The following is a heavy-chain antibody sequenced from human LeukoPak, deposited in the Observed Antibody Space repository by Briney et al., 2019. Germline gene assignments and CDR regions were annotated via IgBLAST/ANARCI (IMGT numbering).Heavy chain of an antibody. Sequence: PSETLSLTCTVSGGSIGSSSYCWGWIRQPPGKGLEWIGSIYYSGSTYYNPSLKSRVTISVDTSKNQFSLKLSSVTAADTAVYYCARHEITVFGVVNGWGQGTLVTVSS. CDR1: GGSIGSSSYC. CDR2: IYYSGST. D-gene: IGHD3-3*01. V-gene: IGHV4-39*01. CDR3: ARHEITVFGVVNG. J-gene: IGHJ4*02.